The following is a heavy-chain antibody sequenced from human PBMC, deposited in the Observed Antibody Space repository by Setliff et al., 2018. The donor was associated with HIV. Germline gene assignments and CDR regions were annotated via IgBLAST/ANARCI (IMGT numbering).Heavy chain of an antibody. Sequence: SETLSLTCVVSGGSISSSPYYWGWIRQPPGKGLEWIGSISYSGSTYHNPSLKSRVTISVDTSKNQFSLKLSSVTAADTAVYYCARTLIVVVWVGAFDIWGQGTMVTVSS. CDR2: ISYSGST. D-gene: IGHD2-21*01. CDR1: GGSISSSPYY. V-gene: IGHV4-39*01. J-gene: IGHJ3*02. CDR3: ARTLIVVVWVGAFDI.